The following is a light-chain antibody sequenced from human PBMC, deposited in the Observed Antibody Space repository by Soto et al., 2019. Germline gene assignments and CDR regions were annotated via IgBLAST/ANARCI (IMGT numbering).Light chain of an antibody. V-gene: IGKV1-5*03. J-gene: IGKJ1*01. CDR2: KAS. CDR1: QSISSR. Sequence: DIQMTQSPSTLSASVGDRVTITCRASQSISSRLAWYQQKAGKAPNLLIYKASSLESGVPSRFSGSGSGTEFTLTISSLQPDDFATYYCQQYNSYSSWTFGQGTKVEIK. CDR3: QQYNSYSSWT.